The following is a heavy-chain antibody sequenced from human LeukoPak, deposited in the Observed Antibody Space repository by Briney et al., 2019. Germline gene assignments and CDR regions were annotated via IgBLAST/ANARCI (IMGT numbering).Heavy chain of an antibody. D-gene: IGHD3-22*01. CDR3: ARDLSQTYYYDSSGYSFDY. V-gene: IGHV3-21*01. CDR2: ISSSSSYI. CDR1: GFTFSSYS. Sequence: GGSLRLSCAAPGFTFSSYSMNWVRQAPGKGLEWVSSISSSSSYIYYADSVKGRFTISRDNAKNSLYLQMNSLRAEDTAVYYCARDLSQTYYYDSSGYSFDYWGQGTLVTVSS. J-gene: IGHJ4*02.